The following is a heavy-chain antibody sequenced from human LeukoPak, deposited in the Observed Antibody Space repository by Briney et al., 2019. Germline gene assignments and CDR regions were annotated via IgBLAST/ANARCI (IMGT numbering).Heavy chain of an antibody. CDR2: IYTSGST. CDR3: ARKGYSGYRAFDI. D-gene: IGHD5-12*01. Sequence: PSETLSLTCTVSGGSISSYYWSWIRQPAGKGLEWIGRIYTSGSTNYNPSLKSRVTISVDKSKNQFSLKLSSVTAADTAIYYCARKGYSGYRAFDIWGQGTMVTVSS. J-gene: IGHJ3*02. V-gene: IGHV4-4*07. CDR1: GGSISSYY.